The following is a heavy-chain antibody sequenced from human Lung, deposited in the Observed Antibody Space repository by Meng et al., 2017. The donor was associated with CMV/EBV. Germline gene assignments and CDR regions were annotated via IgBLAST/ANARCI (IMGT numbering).Heavy chain of an antibody. CDR3: ARDGLALTQQLEPYGMDI. CDR2: INPNSGGT. J-gene: IGHJ6*02. V-gene: IGHV1-2*02. CDR1: GYTFTGYY. Sequence: SXXVSXKASGYTFTGYYMHWVRQAPGQGLEWMGWINPNSGGTNYAQKFQGRVTMTRDTTISTAYMELSRVKSDDTAVYYCARDGLALTQQLEPYGMDIWGQGTTVTVSS. D-gene: IGHD6-13*01.